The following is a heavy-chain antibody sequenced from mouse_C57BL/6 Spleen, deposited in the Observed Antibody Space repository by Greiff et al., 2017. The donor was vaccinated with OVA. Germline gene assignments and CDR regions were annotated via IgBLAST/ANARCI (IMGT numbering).Heavy chain of an antibody. V-gene: IGHV1-55*01. Sequence: QVQLQQPGAELVKPGASVKMSCKASGYNFTSYWITWVKQRPGQGLEWIGDIYPGSGSTNYNEKFKSKATLTVDTSSSTAYMQLSSLTSEDSAVYYCAVENTTVVHYYCAMDYWGQGTSVTVSS. D-gene: IGHD1-1*01. CDR3: AVENTTVVHYYCAMDY. J-gene: IGHJ4*01. CDR2: IYPGSGST. CDR1: GYNFTSYW.